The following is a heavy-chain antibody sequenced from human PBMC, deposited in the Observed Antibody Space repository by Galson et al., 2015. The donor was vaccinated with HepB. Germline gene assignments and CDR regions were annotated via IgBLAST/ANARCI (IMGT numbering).Heavy chain of an antibody. D-gene: IGHD6-13*01. Sequence: QSGAEVKKPGESLKISCKGSGYSFTSYWIGWVRQMPGKGLEWMGTIYPGDSETRYSPSFQGQATISADKSISTAYLQWSSLKASDTAMYYCARHVSTGQQLALEVDYWGQGTLVTVSS. CDR3: ARHVSTGQQLALEVDY. J-gene: IGHJ4*02. CDR2: IYPGDSET. CDR1: GYSFTSYW. V-gene: IGHV5-51*01.